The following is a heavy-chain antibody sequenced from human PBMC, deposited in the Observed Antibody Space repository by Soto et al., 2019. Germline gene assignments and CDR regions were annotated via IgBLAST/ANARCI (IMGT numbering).Heavy chain of an antibody. CDR3: AGCSGGSCYSRPAFDI. D-gene: IGHD2-15*01. CDR1: GYTFTSYG. CDR2: ISAYNGNT. J-gene: IGHJ3*02. Sequence: QVQLVQSGAEVKKHGASVKVSCKASGYTFTSYGISWVRQAPGHGLEWMGWISAYNGNTNYAQKLQGRVTMTTDTATSTAYMELRSLRDDDTAVYYCAGCSGGSCYSRPAFDIWGQGTMVTVSS. V-gene: IGHV1-18*01.